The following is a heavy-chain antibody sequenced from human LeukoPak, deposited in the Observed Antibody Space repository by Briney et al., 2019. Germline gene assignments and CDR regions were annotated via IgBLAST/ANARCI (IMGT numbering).Heavy chain of an antibody. Sequence: GGSLRLSCAVSGFTLNSNAMCWVLQAPGKGLEWVSAISRIGVTTYYADSVEGRFTISRDTSKNTLYLQMNTLRPEDTAVYYCAKEEVPNDYWGQGTLVTVSS. V-gene: IGHV3-23*01. CDR1: GFTLNSNA. D-gene: IGHD2-2*01. J-gene: IGHJ4*02. CDR3: AKEEVPNDY. CDR2: ISRIGVTT.